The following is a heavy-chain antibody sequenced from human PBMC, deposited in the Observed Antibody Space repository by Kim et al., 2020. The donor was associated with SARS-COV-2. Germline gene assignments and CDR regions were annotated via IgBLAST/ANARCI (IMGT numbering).Heavy chain of an antibody. V-gene: IGHV1-2*02. D-gene: IGHD6-19*01. Sequence: KFQGRVTMTRDTSISTAYMELSRLRSDDTAVYYCARSGRLRAVAGTVVDYWGQGTLVTVSS. J-gene: IGHJ4*02. CDR3: ARSGRLRAVAGTVVDY.